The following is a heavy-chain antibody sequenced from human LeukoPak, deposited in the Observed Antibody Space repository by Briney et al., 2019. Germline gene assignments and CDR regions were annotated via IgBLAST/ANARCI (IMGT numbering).Heavy chain of an antibody. Sequence: GGSLRLSCAASGFSFSSHGMSWVRQAPGKGLEWVSGIIGGAGGTYYADSVKGRFTISRDNAKNTLYLQMNSLRAEDTAVYYCARVRVGVYRYMDVWGKGTTVTISS. V-gene: IGHV3-23*01. D-gene: IGHD6-13*01. J-gene: IGHJ6*03. CDR1: GFSFSSHG. CDR2: IIGGAGGT. CDR3: ARVRVGVYRYMDV.